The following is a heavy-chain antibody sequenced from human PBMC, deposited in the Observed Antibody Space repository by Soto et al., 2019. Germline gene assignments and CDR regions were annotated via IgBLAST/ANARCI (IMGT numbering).Heavy chain of an antibody. CDR1: GITFSSYS. V-gene: IGHV3-21*01. CDR3: ARDRDSSGSLVFYGMEV. J-gene: IGHJ6*01. Sequence: SLRLSFAPSGITFSSYSINWDRQAPGKGLEWVSTIRTSSSYIYYADSVKDRFTISRDNAKNSPYLQMNSLRAEDTDLYYCARDRDSSGSLVFYGMEVWGQGTTVTVSS. CDR2: IRTSSSYI. D-gene: IGHD3-10*01.